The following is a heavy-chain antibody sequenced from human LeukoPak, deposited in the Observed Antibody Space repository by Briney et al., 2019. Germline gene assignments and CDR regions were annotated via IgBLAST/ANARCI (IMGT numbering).Heavy chain of an antibody. V-gene: IGHV3-9*01. CDR3: AKDRSGYYDSSGTPKTHAFDI. CDR2: ISWNSGSI. D-gene: IGHD3-22*01. Sequence: PGGSLRLSCAASGFTFDDYAMHWVRHAPGKGLEWVSGISWNSGSIGYADSVKGRFTISRDNAKNSLYLQMNSLRAEDTALYYCAKDRSGYYDSSGTPKTHAFDIWGQGTMVTVSS. CDR1: GFTFDDYA. J-gene: IGHJ3*02.